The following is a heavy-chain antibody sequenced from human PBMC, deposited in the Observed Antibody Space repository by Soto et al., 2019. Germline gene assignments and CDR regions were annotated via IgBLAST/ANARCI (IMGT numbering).Heavy chain of an antibody. D-gene: IGHD7-27*01. CDR1: GGSISNHY. Sequence: QVQLQESGPGLVKPSETLSLTCSVSGGSISNHYWSWIRQPPGKGLEWIGYISYNGNTNYNPSLKSRVPMSVDTSRNQISLKLTTVTAADTAVYYCTRANWYSEYWGQGTLVTVSS. CDR3: TRANWYSEY. V-gene: IGHV4-59*11. J-gene: IGHJ4*02. CDR2: ISYNGNT.